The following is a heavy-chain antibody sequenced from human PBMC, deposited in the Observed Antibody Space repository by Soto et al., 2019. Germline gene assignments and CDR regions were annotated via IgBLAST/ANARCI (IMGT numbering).Heavy chain of an antibody. V-gene: IGHV4-30-2*01. Sequence: KSSETLSLTCAVSGASISSGGYSWSWVGQPPGKGLEWIGFIYQTGSTHYNPSLKNRVTISVDGSKNQFSLNLTSVTAADTAVYYCANFVVGPATLPYWGQGALVTVSS. CDR2: IYQTGST. D-gene: IGHD2-21*02. J-gene: IGHJ4*02. CDR3: ANFVVGPATLPY. CDR1: GASISSGGYS.